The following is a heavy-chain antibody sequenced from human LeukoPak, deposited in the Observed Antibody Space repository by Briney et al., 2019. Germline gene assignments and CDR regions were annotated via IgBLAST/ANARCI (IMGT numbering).Heavy chain of an antibody. J-gene: IGHJ4*02. V-gene: IGHV4-34*01. D-gene: IGHD3-9*01. Sequence: KASETLSLTCAVYGGSFSGYYWSWIRQPPGKGLEWIGEINHSGSTNYNPSLKSRVTTSVDTSKNQFSLKLSSVTAADTAVYYCARGSGDDILTGDYFDYLGQGTLVTVSS. CDR2: INHSGST. CDR3: ARGSGDDILTGDYFDY. CDR1: GGSFSGYY.